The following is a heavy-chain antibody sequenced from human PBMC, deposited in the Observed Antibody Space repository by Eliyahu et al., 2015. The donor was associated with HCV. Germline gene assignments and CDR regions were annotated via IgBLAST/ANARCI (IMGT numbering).Heavy chain of an antibody. V-gene: IGHV3-30*09. CDR1: GFSFNSYS. Sequence: QAQLVESGGGVVQPGRSLRLSCAASGFSFNSYSMPWVRQTAGKGLXWVAVISRDGSGKYHADSVQGRFVISRDNSKNTLYLQMSSLRTEDTAVYYCARDFGFGLDPPYWAKNWLDTWGQGTLVTVSS. J-gene: IGHJ5*02. CDR3: ARDFGFGLDPPYWAKNWLDT. CDR2: ISRDGSGK. D-gene: IGHD3/OR15-3a*01.